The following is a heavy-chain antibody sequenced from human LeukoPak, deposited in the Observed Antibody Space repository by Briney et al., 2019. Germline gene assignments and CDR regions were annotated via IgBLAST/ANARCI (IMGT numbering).Heavy chain of an antibody. CDR1: GYTFTGYY. V-gene: IGHV1-2*02. CDR2: INPNSGGT. D-gene: IGHD3-9*01. Sequence: RRASVKVSCKASGYTFTGYYMHWVRQAPGQGLEWMGWINPNSGGTNYAQKFQGRVTMTRDTSISTAYMELSRLRSDDTAVYYCARDGFRTYDILTVANWFDPWGQGTLVTVSS. CDR3: ARDGFRTYDILTVANWFDP. J-gene: IGHJ5*02.